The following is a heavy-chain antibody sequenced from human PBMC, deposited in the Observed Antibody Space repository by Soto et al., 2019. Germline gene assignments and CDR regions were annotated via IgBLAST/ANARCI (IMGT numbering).Heavy chain of an antibody. CDR1: GGSISSYY. V-gene: IGHV4-59*01. D-gene: IGHD3-10*01. Sequence: PSETLSLTCTVFGGSISSYYWSWIRQPPGKGLEWIGYIYYSGSTNYNPSLKSRVTISVDTSKNQFSLKLSSVTAADTDVYYCARGYSGSDDNWGQGTLVNVSS. J-gene: IGHJ4*02. CDR3: ARGYSGSDDN. CDR2: IYYSGST.